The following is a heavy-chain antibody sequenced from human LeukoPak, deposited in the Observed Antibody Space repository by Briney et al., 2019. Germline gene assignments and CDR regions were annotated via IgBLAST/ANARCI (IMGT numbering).Heavy chain of an antibody. CDR2: IYYSGST. CDR3: ARLRAARHNYYYGMDV. Sequence: SETLSLTCTVSGGSISSSSYSWGWIRQPPGKGLEWIGSIYYSGSTYYNPSLKSRVTISVDTSKNQFSLKLSSVTAADTAVYYCARLRAARHNYYYGMDVWGQGTTVTVSS. D-gene: IGHD6-6*01. CDR1: GGSISSSSYS. J-gene: IGHJ6*02. V-gene: IGHV4-39*01.